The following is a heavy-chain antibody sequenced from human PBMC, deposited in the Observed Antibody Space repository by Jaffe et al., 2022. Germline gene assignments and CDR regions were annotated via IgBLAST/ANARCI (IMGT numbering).Heavy chain of an antibody. Sequence: EVQLVESGGGLVQPGGSLRLSCAASGFTFSTYSMDWVRQAPGKGPEWVSYISSSSSTIYYADSVKGRFTISRDNAKNSLYLQMNSLRAEDTAIYYCARGSGQWLIHSDYWGQGTLVTVSS. J-gene: IGHJ4*02. V-gene: IGHV3-48*01. D-gene: IGHD6-19*01. CDR2: ISSSSSTI. CDR1: GFTFSTYS. CDR3: ARGSGQWLIHSDY.